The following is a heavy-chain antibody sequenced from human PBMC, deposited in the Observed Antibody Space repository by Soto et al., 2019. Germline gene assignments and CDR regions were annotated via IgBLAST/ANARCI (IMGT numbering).Heavy chain of an antibody. J-gene: IGHJ5*02. CDR3: ARVPQRYGSGSYYKGWFDP. CDR2: ISYDGSNK. D-gene: IGHD3-10*01. Sequence: PGGSLRLSCAASGFTFSSYAMHWVRQAPGKGLEWVAVISYDGSNKYYADSVKGRFTISRDNSKNTLYLRMNSLRAEDTAVYYCARVPQRYGSGSYYKGWFDPWGQGTLVTVSS. V-gene: IGHV3-30-3*01. CDR1: GFTFSSYA.